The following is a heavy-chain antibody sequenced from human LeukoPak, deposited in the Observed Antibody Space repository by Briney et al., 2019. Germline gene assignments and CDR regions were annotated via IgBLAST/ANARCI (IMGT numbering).Heavy chain of an antibody. CDR1: GFTFSSYS. CDR3: AMLYTAMVGFDY. CDR2: ISSSSSYI. J-gene: IGHJ4*02. Sequence: GGSLRLSCAASGFTFSSYSMNWVRQAPGKGLEWVSSISSSSSYIYYADSVKGRFTISRDNAKNSLYLQMNSLRAEDTAVYYCAMLYTAMVGFDYWDQGTLVTVSS. V-gene: IGHV3-21*01. D-gene: IGHD5-18*01.